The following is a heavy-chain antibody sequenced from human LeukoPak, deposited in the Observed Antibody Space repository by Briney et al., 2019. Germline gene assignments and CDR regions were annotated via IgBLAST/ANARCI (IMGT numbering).Heavy chain of an antibody. CDR2: FDPEDGET. V-gene: IGHV1-24*01. CDR1: GDTFTSYY. Sequence: ASVKVSCKASGDTFTSYYMHWVRQAPGKGLEWMGGFDPEDGETIYAQKFQGRVTMTEDTSTDTAYMELRSLRSDDTAVYYCARGLWDDRPKYNWFDPWGQGTLVTVSS. CDR3: ARGLWDDRPKYNWFDP. D-gene: IGHD3-16*01. J-gene: IGHJ5*02.